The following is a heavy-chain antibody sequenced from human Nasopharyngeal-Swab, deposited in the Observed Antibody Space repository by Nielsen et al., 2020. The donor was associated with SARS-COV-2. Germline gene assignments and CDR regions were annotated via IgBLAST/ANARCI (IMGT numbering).Heavy chain of an antibody. CDR1: GFTFSSYA. D-gene: IGHD5/OR15-5a*01. V-gene: IGHV3-30*04. J-gene: IGHJ6*02. Sequence: GESLNISCASSGFTFSSYAMHWVRQAPGKGLEWVAVVSYDGSNKYYADSVKGRFTISRDNSKNTLYLQMNSLRAEDTAVYYCARDGPSTYYYYGMDVWGQGTTVTVSS. CDR3: ARDGPSTYYYYGMDV. CDR2: VSYDGSNK.